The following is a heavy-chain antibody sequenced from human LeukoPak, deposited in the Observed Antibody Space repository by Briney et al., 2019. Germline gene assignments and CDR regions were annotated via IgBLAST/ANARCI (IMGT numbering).Heavy chain of an antibody. CDR1: GYTFTGYY. CDR3: ARAGLYSGSYYWFDP. D-gene: IGHD1-26*01. V-gene: IGHV1-2*02. J-gene: IGHJ5*02. Sequence: ASVKVSCKASGYTFTGYYMHWVRQAPGQGLEWMGWINPNSGGTNYAQKFQGRVTMTRDTSISTAYMELSRLRSGDTAVYYCARAGLYSGSYYWFDPWGQGTLVTVSS. CDR2: INPNSGGT.